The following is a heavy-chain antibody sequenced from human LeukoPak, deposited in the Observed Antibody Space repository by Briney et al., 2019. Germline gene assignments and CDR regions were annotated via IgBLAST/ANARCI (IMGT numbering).Heavy chain of an antibody. CDR1: GYTFTGYY. Sequence: ASVKVSCKASGYTFTGYYMHWVRQATGQGLEWMGWMNPNSGNTGYAQKFQGRVTMTRNTSISTAYMELSSLRSEDTAVYYCARRNYGSPRWFDPWGQGTLVTVSS. J-gene: IGHJ5*02. CDR2: MNPNSGNT. D-gene: IGHD3-10*01. CDR3: ARRNYGSPRWFDP. V-gene: IGHV1-8*02.